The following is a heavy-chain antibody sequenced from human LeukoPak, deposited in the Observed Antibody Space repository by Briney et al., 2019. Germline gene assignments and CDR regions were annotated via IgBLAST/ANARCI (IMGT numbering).Heavy chain of an antibody. CDR1: GGTFSSYA. Sequence: SVKVSCKASGGTFSSYAISWVRQAPGQGLEWMGRIIPIFGTANYAQKFQGRVTITTDESTSTAYMELSSLRSEDTAVYYCARGRRHGDYERRYYFDYRGQGTLVTVSS. D-gene: IGHD4-17*01. J-gene: IGHJ4*02. CDR2: IIPIFGTA. V-gene: IGHV1-69*05. CDR3: ARGRRHGDYERRYYFDY.